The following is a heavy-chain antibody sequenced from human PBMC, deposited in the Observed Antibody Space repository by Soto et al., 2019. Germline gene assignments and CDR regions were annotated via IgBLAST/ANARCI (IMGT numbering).Heavy chain of an antibody. J-gene: IGHJ4*02. D-gene: IGHD6-13*01. CDR3: ARDLRVAAADDFDY. Sequence: ASVKVSCKASGYTFTSYGISWVRQAPGQGLEWMGWISAYNGNTNYAQKLQGRVTMTTDTSTSTAYMELRSLRSDDTAVYYCARDLRVAAADDFDYWGQGTLVTVSS. CDR2: ISAYNGNT. CDR1: GYTFTSYG. V-gene: IGHV1-18*01.